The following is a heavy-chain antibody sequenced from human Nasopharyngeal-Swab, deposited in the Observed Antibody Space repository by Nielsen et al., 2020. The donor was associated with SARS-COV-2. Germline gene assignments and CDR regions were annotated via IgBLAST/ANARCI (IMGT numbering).Heavy chain of an antibody. CDR2: IYYSGST. J-gene: IGHJ4*02. D-gene: IGHD3-10*01. V-gene: IGHV4-31*02. CDR3: AWGGYGSGSYHFDY. Sequence: WIRQPPGKGLEWIGYIYYSGSTYYNPSLKSRVTISVDTSKNQFSLKLSSVTAADTAVYYCAWGGYGSGSYHFDYWGQGTLVTVS.